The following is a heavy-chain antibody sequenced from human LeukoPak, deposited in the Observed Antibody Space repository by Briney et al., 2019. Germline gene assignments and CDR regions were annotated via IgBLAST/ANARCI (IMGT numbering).Heavy chain of an antibody. CDR1: GFTFSDYW. CDR3: RRDGRAPGLYFDW. Sequence: GGSLRLSCGVSGFTFSDYWMNWVRQAPGKGLEWVASIKQDGSEKSYVGSVKGRFTISRDNAKNSLYLQMSSLRAEDTAVYYFRRDGRAPGLYFDWWGEGTLVTDSP. V-gene: IGHV3-7*01. CDR2: IKQDGSEK. J-gene: IGHJ4*01. D-gene: IGHD6-13*01.